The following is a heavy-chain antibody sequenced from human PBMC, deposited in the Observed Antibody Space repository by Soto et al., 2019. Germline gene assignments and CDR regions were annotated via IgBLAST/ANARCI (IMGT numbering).Heavy chain of an antibody. D-gene: IGHD4-17*01. V-gene: IGHV4-30-4*01. Sequence: QVQLQESGPGLVKPSQTLSLTCTVSGGSISSGDYYWSWIRQPPGKGLEWIGYIYYSGSTYYNPSLKSRVTISVDTSKHQFSLKLSSVTAADTAVYYCARDRAATARYYYYGMDVWGQGTTVTVSS. J-gene: IGHJ6*02. CDR2: IYYSGST. CDR3: ARDRAATARYYYYGMDV. CDR1: GGSISSGDYY.